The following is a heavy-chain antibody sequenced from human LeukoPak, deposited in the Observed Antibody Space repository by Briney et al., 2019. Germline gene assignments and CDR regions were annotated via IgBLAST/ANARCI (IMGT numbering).Heavy chain of an antibody. J-gene: IGHJ4*02. Sequence: GESLKISCQCSGYSFTNYWIGWLRQMPGKGLEWMGIIYPGDSDTIYSPSFQGQVTISADKSISTAYLQWSSLQASDSAMYYCARRFRYFGSGSFSDYWGQGTLVTVSS. CDR1: GYSFTNYW. CDR3: ARRFRYFGSGSFSDY. CDR2: IYPGDSDT. D-gene: IGHD3-10*01. V-gene: IGHV5-51*01.